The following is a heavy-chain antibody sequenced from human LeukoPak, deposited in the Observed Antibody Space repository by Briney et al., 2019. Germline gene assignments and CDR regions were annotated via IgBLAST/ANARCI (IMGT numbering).Heavy chain of an antibody. CDR2: ISGSGGST. CDR3: AKGIVGATRKINFFDY. CDR1: GFTFSSYA. D-gene: IGHD1-26*01. Sequence: TGGSLRLSCAASGFTFSSYAMSWVRQAPGKGLEWVSAISGSGGSTYYADSVKGRFTISRDNSKNTLYLQMSSLRAEDTAVYYCAKGIVGATRKINFFDYWGQGTLVTVSS. V-gene: IGHV3-23*01. J-gene: IGHJ4*02.